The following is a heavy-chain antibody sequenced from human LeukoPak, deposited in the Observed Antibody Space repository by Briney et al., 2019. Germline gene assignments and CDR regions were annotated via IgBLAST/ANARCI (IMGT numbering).Heavy chain of an antibody. V-gene: IGHV5-51*01. Sequence: GESLKISCKGSGFIFTTNWIGWVRQMPGKGLEWMGIIYPSDSDTRYSPSFQGQVTISADKSISTAYLQWSSLKASDTAMYYCVRFFGVAYWGQGTLVTVSS. D-gene: IGHD3-3*01. CDR1: GFIFTTNW. CDR2: IYPSDSDT. J-gene: IGHJ4*02. CDR3: VRFFGVAY.